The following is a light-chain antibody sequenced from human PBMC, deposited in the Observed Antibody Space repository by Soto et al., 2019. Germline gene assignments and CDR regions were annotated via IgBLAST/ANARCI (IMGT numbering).Light chain of an antibody. CDR2: DTS. Sequence: QAVVTQEPSLTVSPGGTVTLTCGSSTGAVTSGHYPYWFQQKPGQAPRTLIYDTSKKHSWTPARFSGSLLGGKAALTLSGAQADDEDDYYCFLYYNGPRVFGGGTKLTVL. CDR1: TGAVTSGHY. CDR3: FLYYNGPRV. J-gene: IGLJ3*02. V-gene: IGLV7-46*01.